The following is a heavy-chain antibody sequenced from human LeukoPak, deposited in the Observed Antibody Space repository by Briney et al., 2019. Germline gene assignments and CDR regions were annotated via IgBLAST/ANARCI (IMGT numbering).Heavy chain of an antibody. J-gene: IGHJ4*02. CDR2: IYYSGST. CDR1: GGSISTGSYY. V-gene: IGHV4-39*01. CDR3: ASRISGTDGFDY. Sequence: PSETLSLTCTVSGGSISTGSYYWGWIRQPPGKGLEWIGNIYYSGSTNYNPSLKSRVTISGDTSQNQFSLKLSSVTAADTAVYYCASRISGTDGFDYWGQGTMVTVSS. D-gene: IGHD3-3*02.